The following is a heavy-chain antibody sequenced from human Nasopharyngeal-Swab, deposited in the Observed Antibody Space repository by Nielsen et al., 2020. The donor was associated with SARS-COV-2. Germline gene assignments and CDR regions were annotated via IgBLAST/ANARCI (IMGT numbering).Heavy chain of an antibody. D-gene: IGHD2-15*01. J-gene: IGHJ3*02. Sequence: GESLKISCAASGFTFSSYAMSWVRQAPGKGLEWVSAISGSGGSTYYADSVKGRFTISRDNSKNTLYLQMNSLRAEDTAVYYCAKDTALYSAFDIWGQGTMVTVSS. CDR1: GFTFSSYA. CDR2: ISGSGGST. CDR3: AKDTALYSAFDI. V-gene: IGHV3-23*01.